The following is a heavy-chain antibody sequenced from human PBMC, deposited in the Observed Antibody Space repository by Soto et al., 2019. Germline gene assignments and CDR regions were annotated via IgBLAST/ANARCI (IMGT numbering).Heavy chain of an antibody. J-gene: IGHJ5*02. CDR1: GGSISSSNYY. CDR3: ARLTVGNWFDP. Sequence: SEPVLTCTVSGGSISSSNYYWGWIRQPPGKGLEWIGSIYYSGSTYYNPSLKSRVTISVDTSKNQFSLKVSSVTAADTAVYYCARLTVGNWFDPWGQGTLVTVSS. CDR2: IYYSGST. D-gene: IGHD1-26*01. V-gene: IGHV4-39*01.